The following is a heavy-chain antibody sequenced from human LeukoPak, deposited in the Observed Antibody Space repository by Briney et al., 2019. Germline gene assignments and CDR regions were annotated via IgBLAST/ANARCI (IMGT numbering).Heavy chain of an antibody. D-gene: IGHD3-9*01. V-gene: IGHV5-51*01. CDR1: GYSFTNYW. Sequence: LGESLKISCKGSGYSFTNYWIAWVRQTPGKGLEWMGIIYPGDSDTRYSPSFQGQVTISADKSISTAYPQWSSLKASDTAMYYCARGLTNSGKFDYWGQGTLVTVSS. J-gene: IGHJ4*02. CDR3: ARGLTNSGKFDY. CDR2: IYPGDSDT.